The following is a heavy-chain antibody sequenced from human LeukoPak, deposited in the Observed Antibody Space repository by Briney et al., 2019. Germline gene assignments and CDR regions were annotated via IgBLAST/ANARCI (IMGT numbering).Heavy chain of an antibody. J-gene: IGHJ4*02. D-gene: IGHD3-9*01. V-gene: IGHV4-39*07. CDR3: ARYDILTGYSYYFDY. Sequence: SETLSLTCTVSGGSISSSSYYWGWIRQPPGKGLEWIGSIYYRGSTYYNPSLHSRLSISVDTSKNQFSLKLSSVTAADTAVYYCARYDILTGYSYYFDYWGQGTLVTVSS. CDR2: IYYRGST. CDR1: GGSISSSSYY.